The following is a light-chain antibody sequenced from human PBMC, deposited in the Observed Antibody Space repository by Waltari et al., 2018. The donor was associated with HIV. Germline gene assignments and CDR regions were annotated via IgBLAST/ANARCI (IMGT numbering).Light chain of an antibody. CDR3: QSYDSSLSGSGV. V-gene: IGLV1-40*01. Sequence: QSVLTQPPSVSGAPGQRVTLSCTGSSYHTGAGSDVYLYQQLPGTAPNLLISGNSNRPSGVPDRFSGSKAGTSASLAITGLQAEDEADYYCQSYDSSLSGSGVFGGGTKLTVL. CDR2: GNS. J-gene: IGLJ3*02. CDR1: SYHTGAGSD.